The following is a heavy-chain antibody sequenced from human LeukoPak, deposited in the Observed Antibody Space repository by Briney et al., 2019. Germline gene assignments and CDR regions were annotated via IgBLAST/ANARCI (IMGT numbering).Heavy chain of an antibody. CDR2: INQDGSEK. J-gene: IGHJ4*02. V-gene: IGHV3-7*03. CDR3: ARTWMYSNYF. CDR1: GFTFSNYW. Sequence: GGSLRLSCAASGFTFSNYWMSWVRQAPGKGLEWVANINQDGSEKYYVDSVRGRFTISRDNAENSLYLQMNSLRAEDTAVYYCARTWMYSNYFRGQGTLVTVSS. D-gene: IGHD4-11*01.